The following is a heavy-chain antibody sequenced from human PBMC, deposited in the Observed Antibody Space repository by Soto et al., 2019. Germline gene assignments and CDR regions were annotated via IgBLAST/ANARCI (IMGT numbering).Heavy chain of an antibody. CDR3: ATQTGYCSGGSCYEDY. J-gene: IGHJ4*02. CDR2: IYYSGST. V-gene: IGHV4-61*01. CDR1: GGSVSSGSYY. D-gene: IGHD2-15*01. Sequence: QVQQQESGPGLVKPSETLSLTCTVSGGSVSSGSYYWSWIRQPPGKGLEWIGYIYYSGSTNYNPSLKSRVTISVDTSKNQFSLKLSSVTAADTAVYYCATQTGYCSGGSCYEDYWGQGTLVTVSS.